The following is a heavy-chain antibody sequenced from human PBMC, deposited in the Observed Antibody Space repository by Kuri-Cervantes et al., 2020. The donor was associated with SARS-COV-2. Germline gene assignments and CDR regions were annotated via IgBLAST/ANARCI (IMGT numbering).Heavy chain of an antibody. CDR2: INHSGST. J-gene: IGHJ6*04. V-gene: IGHV4-34*01. D-gene: IGHD4-23*01. CDR3: ARPGGFLDV. CDR1: GVSVSGGTYY. Sequence: SQTLSLTCAVSGVSVSGGTYYWSWIRQPPGKGLEWIGEINHSGSTNYNPSLKSRVTISVDTSKNQFSLKLSSVTAADTAVYYCARPGGFLDVWGKGTTVTVSS.